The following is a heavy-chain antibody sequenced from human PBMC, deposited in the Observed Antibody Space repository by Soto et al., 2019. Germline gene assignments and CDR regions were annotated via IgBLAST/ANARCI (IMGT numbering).Heavy chain of an antibody. V-gene: IGHV1-69*01. CDR2: IMAVFGTA. Sequence: QVHLVQSGAEVKKPGSSVKVSCRVSGGSFRDYAISWVRQAPGQGPEWMGGIMAVFGTATYAQRFQGRVTISADESTSTAYMDLSTLTSGDVAVYYCATARGFYAAVDAWCQGNTVSVSS. CDR1: GGSFRDYA. D-gene: IGHD3-16*01. CDR3: ATARGFYAAVDA. J-gene: IGHJ6*02.